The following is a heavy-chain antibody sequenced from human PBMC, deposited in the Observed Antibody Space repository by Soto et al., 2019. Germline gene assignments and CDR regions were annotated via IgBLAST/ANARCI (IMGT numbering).Heavy chain of an antibody. CDR1: GGTFSSYA. V-gene: IGHV1-69*13. Sequence: SVKVSCKASGGTFSSYAISWVRQAPGQGLEWMGGIIAIFGTANYAQKVQGRVTITADESTSTAYMELSSLRSEDTAVYYCARDTETGVGYFDWHQAPYYYYGMDVWGQGTMVTVSS. CDR3: ARDTETGVGYFDWHQAPYYYYGMDV. CDR2: IIAIFGTA. D-gene: IGHD3-9*01. J-gene: IGHJ6*02.